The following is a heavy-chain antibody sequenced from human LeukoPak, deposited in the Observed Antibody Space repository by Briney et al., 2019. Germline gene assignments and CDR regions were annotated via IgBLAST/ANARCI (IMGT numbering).Heavy chain of an antibody. CDR2: INPNSGGT. CDR3: ARVPHSSGYSLSVDY. CDR1: GYTFTCYY. J-gene: IGHJ4*02. D-gene: IGHD3-22*01. V-gene: IGHV1-2*02. Sequence: ASVTVSCKASGYTFTCYYMHWVRQAPGQGLEWMGWINPNSGGTNYAQKFQGRVTMTRDTSISTAYMELSRLRSDDTAVYYCARVPHSSGYSLSVDYWGQGTLVTVSS.